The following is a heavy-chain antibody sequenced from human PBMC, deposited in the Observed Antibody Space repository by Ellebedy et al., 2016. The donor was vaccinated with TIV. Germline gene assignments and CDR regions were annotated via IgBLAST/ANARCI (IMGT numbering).Heavy chain of an antibody. CDR1: GFTVSSTY. D-gene: IGHD3-22*01. CDR3: ARETFNDVDLIVWGVLDI. V-gene: IGHV3-66*01. CDR2: TTQSGGT. J-gene: IGHJ3*02. Sequence: GESLKISCEVSGFTVSSTYMSWVRQAPGKGLEWEAHTTQSGGTNYADSVKGRFTMSRDNSKNTLHLQMTSLRVDDTAVYYCARETFNDVDLIVWGVLDIWGQGTMVTVSS.